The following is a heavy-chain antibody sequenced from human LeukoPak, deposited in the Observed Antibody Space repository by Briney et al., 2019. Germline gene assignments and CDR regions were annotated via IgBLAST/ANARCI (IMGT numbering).Heavy chain of an antibody. Sequence: RAGGSLRLSCAASGFTLSSYWMHCVRQVPGKRVVWGSRINSYGSSTSHAHSVKGRFTISRDNAKNTLYVQMKRLRAEDTAVYYCSTGSGHAFDIWGRGTMVTVSS. CDR1: GFTLSSYW. J-gene: IGHJ3*02. CDR3: STGSGHAFDI. D-gene: IGHD3-10*01. CDR2: INSYGSST. V-gene: IGHV3-74*01.